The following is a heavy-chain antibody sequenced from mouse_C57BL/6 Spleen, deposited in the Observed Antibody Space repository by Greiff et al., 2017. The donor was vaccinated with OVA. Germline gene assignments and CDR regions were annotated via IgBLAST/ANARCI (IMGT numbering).Heavy chain of an antibody. Sequence: EVKLVESGPGLVKPSQSLSLTCSVTGYSITSGYYWNWIRQFPGNKLEWMGYISYDGSHNYNPSLKNRISITRDTSKNQFFLKLNSVTTEDTATYYCARERYYGNYDWYFDVWGTGTTVTVSS. CDR1: GYSITSGYY. J-gene: IGHJ1*03. CDR3: ARERYYGNYDWYFDV. V-gene: IGHV3-6*01. CDR2: ISYDGSH. D-gene: IGHD2-1*01.